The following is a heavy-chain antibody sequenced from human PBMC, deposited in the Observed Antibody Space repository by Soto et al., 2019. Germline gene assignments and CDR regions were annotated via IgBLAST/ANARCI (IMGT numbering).Heavy chain of an antibody. CDR3: ALGGDYGDYRNDY. Sequence: SETLSLTCTVSGGSISSYYWSWIRQPPGKGLEWIGYIYYSGSTNYNPSLKSRVTISVDTSKNQFSLKLSSVTAADTAVYYCALGGDYGDYRNDYWGQGTLVTVSS. J-gene: IGHJ4*02. CDR1: GGSISSYY. D-gene: IGHD4-17*01. V-gene: IGHV4-59*01. CDR2: IYYSGST.